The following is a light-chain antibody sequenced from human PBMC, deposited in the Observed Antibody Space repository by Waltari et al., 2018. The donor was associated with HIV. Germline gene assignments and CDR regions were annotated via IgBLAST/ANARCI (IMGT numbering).Light chain of an antibody. CDR3: QQYNKWPPWT. J-gene: IGKJ1*01. CDR2: GAS. V-gene: IGKV3-15*01. Sequence: ERVMTQSPATLSVSPGERATLSCRASQNIGINLAWYHQKPGQAPRLRIYGASTRATGIPARFSGSGSGTEFTLTISSLQSEDFGVYYCQQYNKWPPWTFGQGTKVDVK. CDR1: QNIGIN.